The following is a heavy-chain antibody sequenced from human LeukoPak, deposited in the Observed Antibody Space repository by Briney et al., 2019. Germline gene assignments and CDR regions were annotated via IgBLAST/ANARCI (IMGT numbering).Heavy chain of an antibody. CDR3: ARDSSSWGLDAPPSPFDY. J-gene: IGHJ4*02. CDR2: IYYSGST. Sequence: PSETLSLTCTVSGGSISSSSYYWGWIRQPPGKGLEWIGSIYYSGSTYYNPSLKSRVTISVDTSKNQFSLKLSSVTAADTAVYYCARDSSSWGLDAPPSPFDYWGQGTLVTVSS. D-gene: IGHD6-13*01. V-gene: IGHV4-39*07. CDR1: GGSISSSSYY.